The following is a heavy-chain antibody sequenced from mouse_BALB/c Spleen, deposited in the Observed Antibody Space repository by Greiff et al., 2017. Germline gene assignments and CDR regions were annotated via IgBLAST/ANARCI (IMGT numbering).Heavy chain of an antibody. CDR1: GYTFTSYW. V-gene: IGHV1S81*02. CDR2: INPSNGRT. D-gene: IGHD1-1*02. J-gene: IGHJ4*01. CDR3: ARNYDYAMDY. Sequence: KESCKASGYTFTSYWMHWVKQRPGQGLEWIGEINPSNGRTNYNEKFKSKATLTVDKSSSTAYMQLSSLTSEDSAVYYCARNYDYAMDYWGQGTSVTVSS.